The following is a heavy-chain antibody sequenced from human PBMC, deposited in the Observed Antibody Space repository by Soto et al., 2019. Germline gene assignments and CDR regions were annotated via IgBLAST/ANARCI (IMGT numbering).Heavy chain of an antibody. V-gene: IGHV4-38-2*02. D-gene: IGHD3-22*01. Sequence: SETLSLTCAVSGYSISSGYYWGWIRQPPGKGLEWIGSIYHSGSTYYNPSLKSRVTISVDTSKNLFSLTLSSVTAADTAVYYCARESPEDYYDSSGPRFDPWGQGTLVTVSS. J-gene: IGHJ5*02. CDR3: ARESPEDYYDSSGPRFDP. CDR2: IYHSGST. CDR1: GYSISSGYY.